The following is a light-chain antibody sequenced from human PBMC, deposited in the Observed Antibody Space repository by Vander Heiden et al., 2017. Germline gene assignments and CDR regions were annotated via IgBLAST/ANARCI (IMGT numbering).Light chain of an antibody. CDR1: QSVSSY. CDR2: DAC. CDR3: QQRSNWNT. J-gene: IGKJ2*01. Sequence: EIVFTQSPATLSLSPGERATLSCGASQSVSSYLAWYQQKPGQAPRLLIYDACNRATGIPARFSGSGSGTDFTLTISSLEPEDFAVYYCQQRSNWNTFGQGTKLEIK. V-gene: IGKV3-11*01.